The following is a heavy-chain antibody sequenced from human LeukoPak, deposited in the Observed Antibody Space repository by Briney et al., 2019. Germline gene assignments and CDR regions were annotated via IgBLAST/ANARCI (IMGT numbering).Heavy chain of an antibody. V-gene: IGHV3-23*01. D-gene: IGHD2-21*01. J-gene: IGHJ4*02. CDR1: GFTFSNYG. CDR3: AKDTGNYYSNAFDY. Sequence: PGGSLRLSCAASGFTFSNYGMSWVRQAPGKGLEWVSAISGSGGSTYYADSVKGRFTISRDNSKNTLYLQMNSLRAEDTAVYYCAKDTGNYYSNAFDYWGQGTLVTVSS. CDR2: ISGSGGST.